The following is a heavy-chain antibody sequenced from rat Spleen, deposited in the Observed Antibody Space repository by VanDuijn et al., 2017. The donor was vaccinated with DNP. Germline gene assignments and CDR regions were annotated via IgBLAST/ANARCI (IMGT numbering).Heavy chain of an antibody. CDR1: GFTLSNYG. Sequence: EVQLVESGGGLVQPGRSLKLSCAASGFTLSNYGLHWIRQAPTNGLEWVASISPSGGSTYYRDSVKGRFTVFRDNAKSTLYLQMDSLRSEDTATYYCATHDNWAWGQGTSVTVSS. CDR3: ATHDNWA. D-gene: IGHD3-6*01. V-gene: IGHV5-19*01. CDR2: ISPSGGST. J-gene: IGHJ4*01.